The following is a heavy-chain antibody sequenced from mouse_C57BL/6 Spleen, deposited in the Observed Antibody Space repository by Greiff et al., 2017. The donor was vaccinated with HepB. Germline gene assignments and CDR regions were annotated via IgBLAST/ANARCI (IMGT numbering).Heavy chain of an antibody. CDR3: ARDVAYFDY. CDR1: GFTFSDYY. J-gene: IGHJ2*01. Sequence: EVQLVESEGGLVQPGSSMKLSCTASGFTFSDYYMAWVRQVPEKGLEWVANINYDGSSTYYLDSLKSRFIISRDNAKNILYLQMSSLKSEDTATYYCARDVAYFDYWGQGTTLTVSS. V-gene: IGHV5-16*01. CDR2: INYDGSST.